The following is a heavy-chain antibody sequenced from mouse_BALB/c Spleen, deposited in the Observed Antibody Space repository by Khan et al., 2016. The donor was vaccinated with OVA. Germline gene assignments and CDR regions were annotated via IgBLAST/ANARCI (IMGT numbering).Heavy chain of an antibody. Sequence: EVKLLESGPGLVKPSQSLSLTCTVTGYSITSDYAWNWIRQFPGNKLEWMGYITYSGSTSYNPSLKSRISITRDTSKNQFFLQLNSVTTEDTATYYCTNYYGYMDYWGQGTSVTVSS. CDR1: GYSITSDYA. CDR2: ITYSGST. D-gene: IGHD1-2*01. CDR3: TNYYGYMDY. J-gene: IGHJ4*01. V-gene: IGHV3-2*02.